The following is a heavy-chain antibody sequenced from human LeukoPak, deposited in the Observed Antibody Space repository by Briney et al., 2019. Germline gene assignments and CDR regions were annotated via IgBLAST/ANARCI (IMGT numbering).Heavy chain of an antibody. CDR1: GGSISSYY. Sequence: PSETLSLTCTVSGGSISSYYWSWIRQPPGKGLEWIGYIYYSGSTNYNPSLKSRVTISVDTSKNQFSLKLSSVTAADTAVYYCARQYYYYSHMDVWGQGTTATVSS. V-gene: IGHV4-59*08. CDR3: ARQYYYYSHMDV. J-gene: IGHJ6*02. CDR2: IYYSGST.